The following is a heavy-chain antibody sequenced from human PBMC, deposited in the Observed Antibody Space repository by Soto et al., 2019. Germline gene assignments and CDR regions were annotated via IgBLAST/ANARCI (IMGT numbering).Heavy chain of an antibody. V-gene: IGHV3-30-3*01. CDR2: ISYDGSNK. J-gene: IGHJ4*02. CDR1: GFTFSSYA. CDR3: EREAQSGSFDY. Sequence: QVQLVRSGGGVVQPARSLSLSCAASGFTFSSYAMQWVRQAPGKGLEWVAVISYDGSNKFYADYVKGRFTISRDNSMNAVYLQMNSLSAEATAVYDCEREAQSGSFDYWGQESLVIVSS. D-gene: IGHD3-10*01.